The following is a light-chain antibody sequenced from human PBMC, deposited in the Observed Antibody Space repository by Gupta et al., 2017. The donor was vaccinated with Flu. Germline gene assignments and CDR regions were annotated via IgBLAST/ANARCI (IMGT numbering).Light chain of an antibody. CDR3: QQRGNWPPGFT. CDR2: DAS. J-gene: IGKJ4*01. V-gene: IGKV3-11*01. Sequence: DTVLTQSPATLALSPGERATLSCRASEDIGRYLAWYQQKPGQAPRLLIYDASDRATGIPARFGGSGSGTDFTLTISSLEPEDFAVYYCQQRGNWPPGFTFGGGTRVEIK. CDR1: EDIGRY.